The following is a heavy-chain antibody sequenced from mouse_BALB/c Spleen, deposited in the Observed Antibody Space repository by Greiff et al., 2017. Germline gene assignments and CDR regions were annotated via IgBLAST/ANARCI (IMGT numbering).Heavy chain of an antibody. Sequence: EVQLQQSGAELVKPGASVKLSCTASGFNIKDTYMHWVKQRPEQGLEWIGRIDPANGNTKYDPKFQGKATITADTSSNTAYLQLSSLTSEDTAVYYCARDGDYGNYFDYWGQGTLVTVSA. D-gene: IGHD2-1*01. CDR1: GFNIKDTY. CDR2: IDPANGNT. V-gene: IGHV14-3*02. CDR3: ARDGDYGNYFDY. J-gene: IGHJ3*01.